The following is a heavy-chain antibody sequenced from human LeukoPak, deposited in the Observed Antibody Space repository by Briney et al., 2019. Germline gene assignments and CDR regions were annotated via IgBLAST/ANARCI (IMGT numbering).Heavy chain of an antibody. V-gene: IGHV1-69*04. Sequence: ASVKVSCKASGGTFSSYAISWVRQAPGQGLEWMGRIIPILGIANYAQKFQGRVTITADKSTSTAYMELSSLRSEDTAVYYCARISGSTYYYGSGTGGYDHYYGMDVWGQGTTVTVSS. J-gene: IGHJ6*02. D-gene: IGHD3-10*01. CDR2: IIPILGIA. CDR1: GGTFSSYA. CDR3: ARISGSTYYYGSGTGGYDHYYGMDV.